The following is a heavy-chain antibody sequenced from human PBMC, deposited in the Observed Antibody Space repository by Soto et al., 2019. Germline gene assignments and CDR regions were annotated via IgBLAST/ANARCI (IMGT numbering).Heavy chain of an antibody. D-gene: IGHD2-8*02. CDR3: ARDKITGLFDY. CDR1: GGSFSGYY. CDR2: INNSGST. J-gene: IGHJ4*02. V-gene: IGHV4-34*01. Sequence: QVQLQQWGAGLLKPSETLSLTCAVYGGSFSGYYWTWIRQPPGTGLEWIGEINNSGSTNYNPSLKSRVTISLDTSKNQFSLKLTSVTAADTAVYYCARDKITGLFDYWGQGTLVTVSS.